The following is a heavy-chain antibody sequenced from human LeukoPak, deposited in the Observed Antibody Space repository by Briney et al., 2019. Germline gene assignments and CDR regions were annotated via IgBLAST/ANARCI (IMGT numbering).Heavy chain of an antibody. J-gene: IGHJ3*02. Sequence: GGSLRLSCAASGFTFSSYSMNWVRQAPGKGLEWVSYISSSSSTIYYADSVKGRFTISRDNAKNSLYLQMNSLRAEDTAVYYCGRGGWVSTRRNIYDYVWGSYRPDAFDIWGQGTMVTVSS. D-gene: IGHD3-16*02. V-gene: IGHV3-48*01. CDR1: GFTFSSYS. CDR2: ISSSSSTI. CDR3: GRGGWVSTRRNIYDYVWGSYRPDAFDI.